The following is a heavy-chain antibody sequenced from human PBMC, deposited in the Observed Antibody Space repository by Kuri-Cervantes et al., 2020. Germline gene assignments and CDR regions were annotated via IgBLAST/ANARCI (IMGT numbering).Heavy chain of an antibody. CDR1: GFTFDDYA. CDR3: AKDLDYYDSSGYYIDY. Sequence: GGSLRLSCAASGFTFDDYAMRWVRQAPGKGLEWVSGISWNSGSIGYADSVKGRFTISRDNAKNSLYLQMNSLRAEDTALYYCAKDLDYYDSSGYYIDYWGQGTLVTVSS. CDR2: ISWNSGSI. V-gene: IGHV3-9*01. D-gene: IGHD3-22*01. J-gene: IGHJ4*02.